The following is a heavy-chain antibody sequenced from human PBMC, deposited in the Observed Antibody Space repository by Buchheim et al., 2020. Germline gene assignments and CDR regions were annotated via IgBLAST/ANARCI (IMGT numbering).Heavy chain of an antibody. CDR2: ISYGGSNK. CDR1: GFTFSSYD. V-gene: IGHV3-30*18. Sequence: QVQLVESGGGVVQPGRSLRLSCAASGFTFSSYDMHWVRQAPGKGLEWVAVISYGGSNKYYTDSVKGRFTISRDNSKNKLYLQMNSLRAEDTAVYYCAKDPAHSLLMVYAVLGPFDYWGQGTL. CDR3: AKDPAHSLLMVYAVLGPFDY. J-gene: IGHJ4*02. D-gene: IGHD2-8*01.